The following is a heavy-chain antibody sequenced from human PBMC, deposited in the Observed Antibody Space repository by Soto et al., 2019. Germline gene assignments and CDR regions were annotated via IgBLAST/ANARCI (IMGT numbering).Heavy chain of an antibody. D-gene: IGHD5-12*01. CDR3: ARPRGNPGDALNAA. V-gene: IGHV3-21*01. CDR1: GFVFSTYS. J-gene: IGHJ5*02. CDR2: ISPSSYDI. Sequence: EVQLVESGGGLVKPGGSLRLSCAASGFVFSTYSMNWVRQPPGKGLEWVSSISPSSYDIYYGDSVKGRFSISRDNAMNSLFPQRDRLRGEDTAVYYWARPRGNPGDALNAAWGQGTVVTLSS.